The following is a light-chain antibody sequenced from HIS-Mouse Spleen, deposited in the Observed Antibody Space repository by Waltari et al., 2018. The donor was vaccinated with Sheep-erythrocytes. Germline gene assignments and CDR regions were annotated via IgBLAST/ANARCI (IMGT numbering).Light chain of an antibody. J-gene: IGLJ3*02. V-gene: IGLV2-23*01. Sequence: QSALTQPASVSGSPGQSITIPCTGTSSAVGSYTLVSWYQQHPGKAPKLMIYEGSKRPSGVSNRFSGSKSGNTASLTISGLQAEDEADYYCCSYAGSSTPWVFGGGTKLTVL. CDR1: SSAVGSYTL. CDR2: EGS. CDR3: CSYAGSSTPWV.